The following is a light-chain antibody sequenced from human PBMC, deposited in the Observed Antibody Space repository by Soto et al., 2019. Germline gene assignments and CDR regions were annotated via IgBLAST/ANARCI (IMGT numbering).Light chain of an antibody. CDR3: QQYGSNSNI. Sequence: DIQMTQSPSTLSASVGDRVTITCRASQTISTWLAWFQQKPGKAPKLLIYRASSLESGVPSRFSGSGSGTEFTLTISTLQPDDFATYYCQQYGSNSNIFAQGPKREIK. CDR1: QTISTW. V-gene: IGKV1-5*03. CDR2: RAS. J-gene: IGKJ2*01.